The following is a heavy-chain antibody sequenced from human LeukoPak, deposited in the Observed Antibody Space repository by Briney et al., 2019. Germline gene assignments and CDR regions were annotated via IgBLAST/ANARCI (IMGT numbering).Heavy chain of an antibody. CDR3: ARVTGYYYENTGYYHHAFDI. J-gene: IGHJ3*02. CDR1: GYTFTGYY. CDR2: INPKSGGT. V-gene: IGHV1-2*02. D-gene: IGHD3-22*01. Sequence: ASVKVSCKASGYTFTGYYMHWVRQAPGQGLEWMGWINPKSGGTIYAQKFQGRVTMTRDTSISTAYMELSRLRSDDTAVYYCARVTGYYYENTGYYHHAFDIWGQGTMVTVSS.